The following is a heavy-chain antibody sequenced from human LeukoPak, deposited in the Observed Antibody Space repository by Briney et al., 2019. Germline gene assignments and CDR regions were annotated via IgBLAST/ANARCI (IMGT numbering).Heavy chain of an antibody. V-gene: IGHV4-4*02. CDR2: IYHSGST. Sequence: PSETLSLTCAVSGGSISSSNWWSWVRQPPGKGLEWIGEIYHSGSTNYNPSLKSRVTISVDTSKNQFSLKLSSVTAADTAVYYCARHSTVVGMGWFDPWGQGTLVTVSS. D-gene: IGHD2-21*01. J-gene: IGHJ5*02. CDR3: ARHSTVVGMGWFDP. CDR1: GGSISSSNW.